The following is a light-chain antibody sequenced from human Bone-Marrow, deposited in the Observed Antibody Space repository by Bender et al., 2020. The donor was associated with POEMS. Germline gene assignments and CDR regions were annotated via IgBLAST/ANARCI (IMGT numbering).Light chain of an antibody. CDR3: STWDDRLNAWL. J-gene: IGLJ3*02. CDR2: ADD. V-gene: IGLV1-44*01. CDR1: SISRNP. Sequence: QSVLTQPPSASGTPGQRVTISCSGGSISRNPINWYQQLPGTAPRLVIYADDRRPSGVPNRFSASKSGSSASLAISGLQSDDAADYYCSTWDDRLNAWLFGGGTKLTVL.